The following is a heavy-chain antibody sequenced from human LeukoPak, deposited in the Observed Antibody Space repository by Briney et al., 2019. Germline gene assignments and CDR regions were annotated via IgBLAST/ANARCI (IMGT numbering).Heavy chain of an antibody. CDR1: GGSVSSGSYY. J-gene: IGHJ5*02. Sequence: PSETLSLTCTVSGGSVSSGSYYWSWIRQPPGKGLEWIGYIYYTGSTNYNPSLKSRVTISVDTSKNQFSLKLSSVTAADTAVYYCARGGAYFDILTGPNWLDPWGQGTLVTVSS. CDR2: IYYTGST. D-gene: IGHD3-9*01. V-gene: IGHV4-61*01. CDR3: ARGGAYFDILTGPNWLDP.